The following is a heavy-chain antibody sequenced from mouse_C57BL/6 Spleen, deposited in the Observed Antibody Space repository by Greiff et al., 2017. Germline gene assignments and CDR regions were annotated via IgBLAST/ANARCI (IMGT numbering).Heavy chain of an antibody. CDR2: IHPNSGST. V-gene: IGHV1-64*01. J-gene: IGHJ3*01. Sequence: QVQLQQPGAELVKPGASVKLSCKASGYTFTSYWMHWVKQRPGQGLEWIGMIHPNSGSTNYNEKFKSKATLTVDKSSSTAYMQLSSLTSEDSAVYYCAREDYYGSSSFFAYWGKGTLVTVAA. CDR3: AREDYYGSSSFFAY. CDR1: GYTFTSYW. D-gene: IGHD1-1*01.